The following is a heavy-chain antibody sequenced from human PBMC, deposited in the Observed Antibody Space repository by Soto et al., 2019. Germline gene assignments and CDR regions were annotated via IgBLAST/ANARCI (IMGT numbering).Heavy chain of an antibody. CDR1: GYTFTSYG. CDR2: ISAYNGNT. CDR3: ARGRCYGSGSYGVYYYGMDV. J-gene: IGHJ6*02. Sequence: QVQLVQSGAEVKKPGASVKVSCKASGYTFTSYGISWVRQAPGQGLEWMGWISAYNGNTNYAQKLQGRVTMTTDTSTSTAYMELRSLRSDDTAVYYCARGRCYGSGSYGVYYYGMDVWGQGTTVTVSS. D-gene: IGHD3-10*01. V-gene: IGHV1-18*01.